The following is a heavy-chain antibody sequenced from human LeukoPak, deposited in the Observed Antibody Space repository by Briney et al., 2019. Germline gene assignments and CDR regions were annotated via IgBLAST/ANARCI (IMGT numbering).Heavy chain of an antibody. V-gene: IGHV4-39*07. CDR3: ARALFGVSVFDY. CDR2: IYYSGST. CDR1: GGSISSSSYY. Sequence: PSETLSLTCTVSGGSISSSSYYWGWIRQPPGKGLVWIGSIYYSGSTYYNPSLKSRVTISVDTSKNQFSLKLSSVTAADTAVYYCARALFGVSVFDYWGQGTLVTVSS. D-gene: IGHD3-3*01. J-gene: IGHJ4*02.